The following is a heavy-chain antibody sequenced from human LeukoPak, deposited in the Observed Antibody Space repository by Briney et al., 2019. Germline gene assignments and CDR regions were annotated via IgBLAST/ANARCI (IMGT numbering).Heavy chain of an antibody. CDR2: IYPGDSDT. Sequence: GESLKISCKGSGYSFTSYWIGWVRQMPGKGLEWMGIIYPGDSDTRYSPSFQGQVTISADKSISTAYLQWSSLKASDTAMYYCARHNDGDYGGANWFDPWGQGTLVTVSS. CDR3: ARHNDGDYGGANWFDP. D-gene: IGHD4-17*01. CDR1: GYSFTSYW. V-gene: IGHV5-51*01. J-gene: IGHJ5*02.